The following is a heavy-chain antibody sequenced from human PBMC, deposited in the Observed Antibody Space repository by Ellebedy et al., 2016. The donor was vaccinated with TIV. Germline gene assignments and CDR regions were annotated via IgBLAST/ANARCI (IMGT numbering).Heavy chain of an antibody. D-gene: IGHD3-16*01. CDR1: GFTFSSYG. V-gene: IGHV3-30*02. J-gene: IGHJ3*02. CDR2: IRYDGSNK. CDR3: ARPVMGGALGTYNAFDI. Sequence: PGGSLRLSCAASGFTFSSYGMHWVRQAPGKGLEWVAFIRYDGSNKYYADSVKGRFTISRDNSKNTLYLQMNSLRAEDTAVYYCARPVMGGALGTYNAFDIWGQGTMVTVSS.